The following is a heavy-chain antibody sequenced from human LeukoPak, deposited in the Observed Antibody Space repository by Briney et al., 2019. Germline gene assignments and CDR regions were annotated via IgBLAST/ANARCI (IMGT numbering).Heavy chain of an antibody. V-gene: IGHV1-3*01. D-gene: IGHD3-10*01. J-gene: IGHJ4*02. CDR2: INAGNGNT. Sequence: ASVKVSYKASGYTFTSYAMHWVRQAPGQRLEWMGWINAGNGNTKYSQKFQGRVTITRDTSASTAYMELSSLRSEDTAVYYCARGNFGELEIDYWGQGTLVTVSS. CDR1: GYTFTSYA. CDR3: ARGNFGELEIDY.